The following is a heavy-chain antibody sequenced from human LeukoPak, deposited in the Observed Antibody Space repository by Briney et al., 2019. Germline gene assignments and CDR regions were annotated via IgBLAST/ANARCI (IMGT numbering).Heavy chain of an antibody. V-gene: IGHV4-31*03. Sequence: SQTLSLTCTVSGVSISSGRYYWSWIRRHPGKGLEWIGNIHYSGSTSYNPSLKSRVTISVDTSKNQFALKLSSVTAADTAVYYCARYYSGSGSYSVYFDYWGQGTLVTVSS. J-gene: IGHJ4*02. CDR3: ARYYSGSGSYSVYFDY. CDR1: GVSISSGRYY. D-gene: IGHD3-10*01. CDR2: IHYSGST.